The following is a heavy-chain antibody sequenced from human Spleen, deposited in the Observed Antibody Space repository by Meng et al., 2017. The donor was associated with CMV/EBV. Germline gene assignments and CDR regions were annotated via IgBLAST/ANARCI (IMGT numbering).Heavy chain of an antibody. V-gene: IGHV4-39*07. CDR2: IYYSGST. D-gene: IGHD3-22*01. CDR3: SQINYFDSSAFDC. CDR1: GGSSSSSKYY. J-gene: IGHJ4*02. Sequence: SGGSSSSSKYYWGWIRQPPGKGLEWIGSIYYSGSTYYNPSLKSRVTISVDTSKNQFSLKLSSVTAADTAVYYCSQINYFDSSAFDCWGQGTLVTVSS.